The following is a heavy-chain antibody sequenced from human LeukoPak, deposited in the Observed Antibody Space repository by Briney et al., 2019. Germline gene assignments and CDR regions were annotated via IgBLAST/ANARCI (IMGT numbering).Heavy chain of an antibody. Sequence: ASVKVSCKASGYTFTSYDINWVRQATGQGLEWMGWISAYNGNTNYAQKLQGRVTMTTDTSTSTAYMELRSLRSDDTAVYYCASGVIVASDAFDIWGQGTMVTVSS. V-gene: IGHV1-18*01. CDR3: ASGVIVASDAFDI. D-gene: IGHD3-22*01. J-gene: IGHJ3*02. CDR1: GYTFTSYD. CDR2: ISAYNGNT.